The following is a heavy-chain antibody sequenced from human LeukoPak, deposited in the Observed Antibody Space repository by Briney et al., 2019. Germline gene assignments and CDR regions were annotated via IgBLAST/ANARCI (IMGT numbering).Heavy chain of an antibody. Sequence: GGSLRLSCAASGFTFSSYGMHWVRQAPGKGLEWVAFIRYDGSNKYYADSVKGRFTISRDNSKNTLYLQMNSLRAEDTAVYYCAKDGGYYYDSSGYYYGDYWGQGTLVTVSS. J-gene: IGHJ4*02. V-gene: IGHV3-30*02. CDR1: GFTFSSYG. CDR2: IRYDGSNK. CDR3: AKDGGYYYDSSGYYYGDY. D-gene: IGHD3-22*01.